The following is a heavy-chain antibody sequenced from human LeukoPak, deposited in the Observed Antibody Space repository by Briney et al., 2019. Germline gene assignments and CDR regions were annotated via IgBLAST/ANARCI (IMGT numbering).Heavy chain of an antibody. D-gene: IGHD5-18*01. CDR3: ARRRGYSYDNWYFDL. CDR1: GGSISSYY. Sequence: SETLSLTCTVSGGSISSYYWSWIRQAPGKGLEWIGYIYYSGSTNYNPSLKSRVTISVDTSKNQFSLKLSSVTAADTAVYYCARRRGYSYDNWYFDLWGRGTLVTVSS. CDR2: IYYSGST. J-gene: IGHJ2*01. V-gene: IGHV4-59*08.